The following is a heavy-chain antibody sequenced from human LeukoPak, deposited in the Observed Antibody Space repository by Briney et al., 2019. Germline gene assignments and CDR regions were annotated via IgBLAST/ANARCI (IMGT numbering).Heavy chain of an antibody. CDR3: ARGGGKNTTLVWAFDY. J-gene: IGHJ4*02. V-gene: IGHV3-64*02. CDR2: ISTNGGST. Sequence: GGSLRLSCAASGFTFGNCALHWVRQAPGKGLEYVSGISTNGGSTYYADSVTGRFTISRDNSKNTLFLQMGSLRPEDMAVYYCARGGGKNTTLVWAFDYWGQGTLVTVSS. D-gene: IGHD5-18*01. CDR1: GFTFGNCA.